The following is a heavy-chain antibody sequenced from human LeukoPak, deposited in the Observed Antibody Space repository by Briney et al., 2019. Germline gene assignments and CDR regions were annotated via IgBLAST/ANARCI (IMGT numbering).Heavy chain of an antibody. Sequence: GGSLRLSCVASGFTFSIYTMSWVRQAPGKGLEWVSAISGSGGSTYYADSVKGRFTISRDNSKNTLYLQMNSLRAEDTAVYYCAKELAVAGTVVDYWGQGTLVTVSS. CDR1: GFTFSIYT. V-gene: IGHV3-23*01. CDR3: AKELAVAGTVVDY. D-gene: IGHD6-19*01. J-gene: IGHJ4*02. CDR2: ISGSGGST.